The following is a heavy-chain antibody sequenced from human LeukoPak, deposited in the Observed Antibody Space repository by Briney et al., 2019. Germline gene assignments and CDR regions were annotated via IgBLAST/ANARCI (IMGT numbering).Heavy chain of an antibody. CDR2: ISYDGNHK. J-gene: IGHJ4*02. Sequence: PGGSLRLSCAASGLAFSSYNMHWVRQAPGKGLEWVAVISYDGNHKYYADSVKGRFTISRDNSKNTLYLQMNGLRADDTAVYYCAKGYDYRSGAGSFDYWGQGILVTVSS. CDR3: AKGYDYRSGAGSFDY. V-gene: IGHV3-30*18. CDR1: GLAFSSYN. D-gene: IGHD3-10*01.